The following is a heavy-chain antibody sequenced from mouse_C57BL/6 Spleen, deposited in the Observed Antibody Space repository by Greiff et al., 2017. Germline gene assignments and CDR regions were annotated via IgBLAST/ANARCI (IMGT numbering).Heavy chain of an antibody. CDR1: GYTFTSYW. V-gene: IGHV1-52*01. CDR2: IDPSDSET. J-gene: IGHJ4*01. Sequence: VQLQQPGAELVRPGSSVKLSCKASGYTFTSYWMHWVKQRPIQGLEWIGNIDPSDSETHYNQKFKDKATLTVDKSSSTAYMQLSSLTSEDSAVYYCARWRGYSNSYAMDYWGQGTSVTVSS. CDR3: ARWRGYSNSYAMDY. D-gene: IGHD2-5*01.